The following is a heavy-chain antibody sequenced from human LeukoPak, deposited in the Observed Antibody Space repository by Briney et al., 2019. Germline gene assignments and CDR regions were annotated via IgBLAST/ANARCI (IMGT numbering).Heavy chain of an antibody. CDR1: RFISSSYG. CDR2: ISYDESNK. D-gene: IGHD3-10*01. J-gene: IGHJ4*02. V-gene: IGHV3-30*18. Sequence: GGSLRLSCAASRFISSSYGMHWVRQAPGKGLEWVAVISYDESNKYYAESVKGRFTISRDDSKNTLYLQMNSLRAEDTAVYYCVKDRGSGSYPSPLFDNWGQGTLVTVSS. CDR3: VKDRGSGSYPSPLFDN.